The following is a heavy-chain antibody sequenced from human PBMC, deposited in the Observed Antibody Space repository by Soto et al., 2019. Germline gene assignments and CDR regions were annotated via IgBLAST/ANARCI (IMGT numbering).Heavy chain of an antibody. CDR2: VYYTGGT. CDR1: GGSLSSRSNY. Sequence: QLQLQESGPGLVKPSETLSLTCTVSGGSLSSRSNYWGWVRRPPGKGLEWIGSVYYTGGTYYNPSLKSRVAISIDMSKNQFSLELSFVTAADTAVYYCAREGPTIIDHNPPEFFKQWGQGTMVTVSS. V-gene: IGHV4-39*02. J-gene: IGHJ1*01. CDR3: AREGPTIIDHNPPEFFKQ. D-gene: IGHD3-10*01.